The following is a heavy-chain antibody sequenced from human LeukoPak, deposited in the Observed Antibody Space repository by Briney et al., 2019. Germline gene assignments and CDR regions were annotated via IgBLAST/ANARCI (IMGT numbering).Heavy chain of an antibody. D-gene: IGHD3/OR15-3a*01. Sequence: ASVKVSCKASGGTVSSFTINWVRQAPGQGLEWMGGVVPFFGATSYAQKFRGRLTISTDESAATAYMELTSLKSDDTAMYYCARFSTLLGSLKYDFWTDDAFDLWGQGTLVTVSP. CDR3: ARFSTLLGSLKYDFWTDDAFDL. CDR1: GGTVSSFT. CDR2: VVPFFGAT. J-gene: IGHJ3*01. V-gene: IGHV1-69*05.